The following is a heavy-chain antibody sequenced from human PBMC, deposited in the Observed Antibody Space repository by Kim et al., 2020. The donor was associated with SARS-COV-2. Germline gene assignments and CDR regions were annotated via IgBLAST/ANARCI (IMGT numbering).Heavy chain of an antibody. J-gene: IGHJ4*02. CDR3: ARRQYTSGWYYFDY. V-gene: IGHV3-74*01. Sequence: ADSAAGRLTSYRDNAKNTLYRKMSSLRAEDTAVYYCARRQYTSGWYYFDYWGQGTLVTVSS. D-gene: IGHD6-19*01.